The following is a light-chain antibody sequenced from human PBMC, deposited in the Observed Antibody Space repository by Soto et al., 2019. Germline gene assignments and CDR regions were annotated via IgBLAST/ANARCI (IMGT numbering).Light chain of an antibody. CDR1: SSDVGGYEF. Sequence: TRPASAYRVPLESRRISCTGTSSDVGGYEFVSWYQQYPGKAPKLIIWEVSKRPSGVPDRFSGSKSGNMASLTVSGLQAEDEVDYYCSSYAGNNIYVFGTGTKVTVL. J-gene: IGLJ1*01. V-gene: IGLV2-8*02. CDR3: SSYAGNNIYV. CDR2: EVS.